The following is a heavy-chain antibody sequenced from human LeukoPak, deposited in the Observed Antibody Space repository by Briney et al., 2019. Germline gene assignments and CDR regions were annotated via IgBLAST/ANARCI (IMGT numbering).Heavy chain of an antibody. D-gene: IGHD5-18*01. Sequence: GGSLRLSCAASGFTYSGYWMHWVRQDPGKGLVWVSRINSDGSTTTYADSVKGRFTISRDNAKNTLYLQMNSLRAEDTAVYYCARDRGFIYGYAFDYWGQGTLVTVSS. CDR1: GFTYSGYW. J-gene: IGHJ4*02. CDR3: ARDRGFIYGYAFDY. CDR2: INSDGSTT. V-gene: IGHV3-74*01.